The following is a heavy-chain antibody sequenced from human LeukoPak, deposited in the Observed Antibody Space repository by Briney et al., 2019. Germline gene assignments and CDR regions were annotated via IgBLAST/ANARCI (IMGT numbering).Heavy chain of an antibody. V-gene: IGHV6-1*01. CDR1: GDSFSSNSAA. CDR3: SRELAWGPADY. J-gene: IGHJ4*02. Sequence: SQTLSLTCAISGDSFSSNSAAWGWIRQSPSRGLEWLGRTYDRSAWYNDYARRVESPLAMTPNPSNNKLSPLLTSVTPGDTAVYYCSRELAWGPADYWGQGTLVTVSS. CDR2: TYDRSAWYN. D-gene: IGHD7-27*01.